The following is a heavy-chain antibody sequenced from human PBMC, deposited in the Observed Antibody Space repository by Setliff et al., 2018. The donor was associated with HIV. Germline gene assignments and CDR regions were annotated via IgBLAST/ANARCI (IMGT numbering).Heavy chain of an antibody. CDR3: AREQYHFVVDYYYYYGMDV. D-gene: IGHD2-15*01. Sequence: SETLSLTCTVSGDSISSGSYFWIWIRQPAGKGLEWIGHISTTGSTNYNPSLKSRAVLSVDTSQNQFSLQLKHVTAADTAIYYCAREQYHFVVDYYYYYGMDVWGQGNTVTVSS. CDR2: ISTTGST. V-gene: IGHV4-61*09. CDR1: GDSISSGSYF. J-gene: IGHJ6*02.